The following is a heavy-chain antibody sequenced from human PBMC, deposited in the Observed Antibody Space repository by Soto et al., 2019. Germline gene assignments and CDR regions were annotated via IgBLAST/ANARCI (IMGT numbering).Heavy chain of an antibody. J-gene: IGHJ5*02. CDR3: ARDGYYDSSGYHAWFDP. V-gene: IGHV4-59*01. CDR1: GGFISSYY. CDR2: INYSGTT. D-gene: IGHD3-22*01. Sequence: SDTLSLTCTVSGGFISSYYWGWIRQPPGKGLEWIGYINYSGTTNYNPSLKSRVTISVDTSKNQFSLKLSSVTAADTAIYYCARDGYYDSSGYHAWFDPWGQGILVTVSS.